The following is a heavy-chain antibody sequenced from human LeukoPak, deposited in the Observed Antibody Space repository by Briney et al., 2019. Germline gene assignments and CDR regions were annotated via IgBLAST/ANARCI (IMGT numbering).Heavy chain of an antibody. CDR2: IYYSGST. CDR1: GGSISSSSYY. CDR3: ARGTRGLLWFGEYYFDY. V-gene: IGHV4-39*07. J-gene: IGHJ4*02. D-gene: IGHD3-10*01. Sequence: SETLSLTCTVSGGSISSSSYYWGWIRQPPGKGLEWIGSIYYSGSTYYNPSLKSRVTISVDTSKNQFSLKLSSVTAADTAVYYCARGTRGLLWFGEYYFDYWGQGTLVTVSS.